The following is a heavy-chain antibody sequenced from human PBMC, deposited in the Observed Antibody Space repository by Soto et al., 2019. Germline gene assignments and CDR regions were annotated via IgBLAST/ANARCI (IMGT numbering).Heavy chain of an antibody. Sequence: GASVKVSCKASGCTFTSYAMHWVRQAPGQRLEWMGWINAGNGNTKYSQKFQGRVTITRDTSASTAYMELSSLRSEDTAVYYCARVVAGTVYHFDYWGQGTLVTVSS. D-gene: IGHD6-19*01. V-gene: IGHV1-3*01. J-gene: IGHJ4*02. CDR1: GCTFTSYA. CDR2: INAGNGNT. CDR3: ARVVAGTVYHFDY.